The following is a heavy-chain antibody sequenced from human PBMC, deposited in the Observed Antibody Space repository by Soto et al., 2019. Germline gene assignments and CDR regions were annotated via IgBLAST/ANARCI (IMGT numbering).Heavy chain of an antibody. Sequence: QLQLQESGPALLKPSETLSLPAPSPGGSISVSKTNSWGCLRQPPGKGLEGIGSVYDSGRTYSKPSLKSRVSISESPSRNQLSLRLTSVTAADTAVYYCARAPDFGVVIFDAFDVWGHGTMVTVSS. CDR1: GGSISVSKTNS. CDR2: VYDSGRT. V-gene: IGHV4-39*01. CDR3: ARAPDFGVVIFDAFDV. J-gene: IGHJ3*01. D-gene: IGHD3-3*01.